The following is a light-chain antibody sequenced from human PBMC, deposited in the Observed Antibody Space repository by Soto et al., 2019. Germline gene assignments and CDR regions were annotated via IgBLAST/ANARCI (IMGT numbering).Light chain of an antibody. CDR2: RND. CDR1: TSNIGSNF. Sequence: QSVLTQPPSASGTPGQRVTISCSGDTSNIGSNFVYWYQQLPGTAPKLLIYRNDQRPSGVPDRFSGSRPGTSASLAIDGLRCEDEAEYYCAAWDDSLSGVVFGGGTKLTVL. V-gene: IGLV1-47*01. CDR3: AAWDDSLSGVV. J-gene: IGLJ2*01.